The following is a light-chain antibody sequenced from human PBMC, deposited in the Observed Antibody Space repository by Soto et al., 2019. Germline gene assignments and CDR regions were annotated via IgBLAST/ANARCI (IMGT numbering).Light chain of an antibody. J-gene: IGLJ1*01. CDR2: EVS. V-gene: IGLV2-14*01. CDR1: SSDVGGYNS. CDR3: NSYRHSTTLV. Sequence: QSALTQPASVSGSPGQSITISCTGTSSDVGGYNSVSWFQQHPSKAPNLIIYEVSHRPSGVSIRCSGSKSGNTASLTISGLQAEDEADYYCNSYRHSTTLVFGTGTKVTVL.